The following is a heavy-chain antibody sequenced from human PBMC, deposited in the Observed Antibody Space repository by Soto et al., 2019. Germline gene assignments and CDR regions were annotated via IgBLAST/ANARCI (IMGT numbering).Heavy chain of an antibody. CDR2: INHSGST. D-gene: IGHD3-3*01. Sequence: PSETLSRTCAVYGGSFSGYYWSWIRQPPGKGLECIGEINHSGSTNYNPSLKSRVTISVDTSKKPFSLKLSSVTAADTAVYYCARGRLRFLEWLLRPGLDYLGQGTLVTVYS. J-gene: IGHJ4*02. V-gene: IGHV4-34*01. CDR3: ARGRLRFLEWLLRPGLDY. CDR1: GGSFSGYY.